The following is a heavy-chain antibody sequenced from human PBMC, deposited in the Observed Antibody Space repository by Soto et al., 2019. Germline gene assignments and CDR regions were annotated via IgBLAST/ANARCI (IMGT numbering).Heavy chain of an antibody. Sequence: SSETLSLTCTVSGGSITSYYWSWIRQPPGKGLEWIGYIYYSGSSHYNPSLKSRVTISVDTSKNQFSLNLASVTAADTAVYYCARGGYMKVDWFDPWGQGTLVTVSS. CDR2: IYYSGSS. V-gene: IGHV4-59*01. CDR3: ARGGYMKVDWFDP. J-gene: IGHJ5*02. D-gene: IGHD6-13*01. CDR1: GGSITSYY.